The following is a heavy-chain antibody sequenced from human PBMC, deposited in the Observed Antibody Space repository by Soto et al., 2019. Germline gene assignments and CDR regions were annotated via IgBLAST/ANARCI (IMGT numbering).Heavy chain of an antibody. CDR1: GGSISSSSYY. Sequence: SETLSLTCTVSGGSISSSSYYWGWIRQPPGKGLEWIGSIYYSGSTYYNPSLKSRVTISVDTSKNQFSLKLSSVSAADTAVYYCARGHGGITVFGAPGHFDYWGQGTLVTVSS. D-gene: IGHD3-3*01. V-gene: IGHV4-39*01. CDR2: IYYSGST. CDR3: ARGHGGITVFGAPGHFDY. J-gene: IGHJ4*02.